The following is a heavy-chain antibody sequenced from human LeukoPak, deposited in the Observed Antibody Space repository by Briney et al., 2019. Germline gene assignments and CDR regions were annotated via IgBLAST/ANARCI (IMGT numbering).Heavy chain of an antibody. CDR2: IYTSGST. CDR3: ARVRPAGVYYGMDV. V-gene: IGHV4-4*07. D-gene: IGHD3-10*01. J-gene: IGHJ6*02. Sequence: SETLSLTCTVSGGSISSYYWSWIRQPAGKGLEWIGRIYTSGSTNYNPSLKSRVTMSVDTSKNHFSLKLSSVTAADTAVYYCARVRPAGVYYGMDVWGQGTTVTVSS. CDR1: GGSISSYY.